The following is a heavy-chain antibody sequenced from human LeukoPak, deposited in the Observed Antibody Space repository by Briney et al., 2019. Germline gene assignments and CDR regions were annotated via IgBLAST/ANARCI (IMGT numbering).Heavy chain of an antibody. J-gene: IGHJ4*02. V-gene: IGHV3-30*02. D-gene: IGHD3-22*01. CDR2: IRYDGSNE. Sequence: PGGSLRLSCAASGFSFSTYGLHWVRHTPGKGLEWVAFIRYDGSNEYYADSVKGRFTISRDNSKNTLHLQMNSLRVEDTAVYYCARGPSGYHNTGGQGTLVTVSS. CDR1: GFSFSTYG. CDR3: ARGPSGYHNT.